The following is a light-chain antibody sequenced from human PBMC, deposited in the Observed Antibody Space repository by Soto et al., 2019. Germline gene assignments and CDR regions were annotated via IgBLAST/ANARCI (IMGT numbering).Light chain of an antibody. CDR3: QQYNNWPRT. Sequence: EIVMTQSPGTLSVSPGERATLSCRASQSVSSNLAWYQQKPGQAPRLLIYGASTRATGIPARFSGSRSGREFTLTISSLQSEDFAVYHWQQYNNWPRTFGQGTKVEIK. V-gene: IGKV3-15*01. CDR2: GAS. CDR1: QSVSSN. J-gene: IGKJ1*01.